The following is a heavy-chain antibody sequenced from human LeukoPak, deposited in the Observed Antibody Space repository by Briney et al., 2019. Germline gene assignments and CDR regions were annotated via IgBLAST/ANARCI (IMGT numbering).Heavy chain of an antibody. CDR2: MNPNSGNT. CDR1: GYTFTGYY. V-gene: IGHV1-8*02. Sequence: GASVKVSCKASGYTFTGYYMHWVRQATGQGLEWMGWMNPNSGNTGYAQKFQGRVTMTRNTSISTAYMELSSLRSGDTAVYYCARCPREGDYDSWGQGTLVTVSS. CDR3: ARCPREGDYDS. J-gene: IGHJ4*02. D-gene: IGHD4-17*01.